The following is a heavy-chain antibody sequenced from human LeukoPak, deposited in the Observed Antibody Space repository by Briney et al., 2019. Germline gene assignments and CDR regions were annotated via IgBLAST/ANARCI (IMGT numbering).Heavy chain of an antibody. CDR2: IYYSGSS. J-gene: IGHJ5*02. V-gene: IGHV4-39*01. Sequence: SETLSLTCTVSGGSISSSIHYWAWIRQPPGKGLEWIGSIYYSGSSYYNPSLNSRATISVDTSKSQFSLKLNFVTAADTAVYYCARQGESLTWLDPWGQGTLVTVSS. CDR1: GGSISSSIHY. CDR3: ARQGESLTWLDP. D-gene: IGHD2-21*01.